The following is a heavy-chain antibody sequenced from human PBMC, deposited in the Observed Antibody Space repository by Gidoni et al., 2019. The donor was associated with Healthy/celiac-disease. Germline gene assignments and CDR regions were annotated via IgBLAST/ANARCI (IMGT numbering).Heavy chain of an antibody. V-gene: IGHV1-18*01. CDR3: APPRRYSSSSGWFDP. Sequence: QVQLVQSGAEVKKPGASVKVSCKASGYTFTSYGISWVRQATGQGLEWMGGISAYKLKSNESQKFLGIVTMTTDTSTSTAYMERRSLFSDDTAVYYCAPPRRYSSSSGWFDPWGQGTLVTVSS. CDR2: ISAYKLKS. D-gene: IGHD6-6*01. J-gene: IGHJ5*02. CDR1: GYTFTSYG.